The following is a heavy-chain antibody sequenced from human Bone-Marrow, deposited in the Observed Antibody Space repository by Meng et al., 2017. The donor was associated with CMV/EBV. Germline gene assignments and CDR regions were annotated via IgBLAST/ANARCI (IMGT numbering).Heavy chain of an antibody. CDR1: GESFSAYY. D-gene: IGHD2-2*01. Sequence: VYGESFSAYYWGWIRQPPGKGLEWIGSIYYSGSTYYNPSLKSRVTISVDTSKNQFSLKLSSVTAADTAVYYCAPLPIVVVPAATPTPWGQGTLVTVSS. V-gene: IGHV4-39*01. J-gene: IGHJ5*02. CDR3: APLPIVVVPAATPTP. CDR2: IYYSGST.